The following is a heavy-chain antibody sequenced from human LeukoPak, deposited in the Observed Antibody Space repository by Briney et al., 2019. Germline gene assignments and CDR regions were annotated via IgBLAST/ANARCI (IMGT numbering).Heavy chain of an antibody. D-gene: IGHD4-11*01. J-gene: IGHJ4*02. CDR1: GFTYSHFG. CDR2: IWSDGTEK. CDR3: AKDAQRGFDYSNSLEY. V-gene: IGHV3-33*06. Sequence: GRSPRLSCTASGFTYSHFGMHWVRPAPGKGLEWVAVIWSDGTEKYYGDAVKGRFTISRDNSRNTLYLQMNNLGDDDTAVYYCAKDAQRGFDYSNSLEYWGQGTLVIVSS.